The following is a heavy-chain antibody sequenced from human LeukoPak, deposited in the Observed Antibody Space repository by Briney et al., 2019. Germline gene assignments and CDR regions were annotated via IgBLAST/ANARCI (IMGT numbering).Heavy chain of an antibody. CDR2: IYFSGST. D-gene: IGHD1-26*01. J-gene: IGHJ4*02. V-gene: IGHV4-59*12. CDR3: ARGLRGSYSPFDY. Sequence: PSETLSLTCSVSGGSMRSFYWSWIRQTPGKGLEWIGYIYFSGSTNYSPSLESRVTISVDTSKNQFSLKLSSVTAADTAVYYCARGLRGSYSPFDYWGQGTLVTVSS. CDR1: GGSMRSFY.